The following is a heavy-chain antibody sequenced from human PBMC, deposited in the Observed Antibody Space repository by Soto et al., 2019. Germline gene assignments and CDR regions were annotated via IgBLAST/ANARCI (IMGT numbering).Heavy chain of an antibody. Sequence: PGGSLRLSXAASGLTFSSHAMSWVRQAPGKGLEWVSAISGSGTNTYYADSVQGRFTISRDNFKNTLYLQMNSLRAEDTAVYYCASTKDRAWAFDYWGQGTLVTVSS. CDR3: ASTKDRAWAFDY. CDR1: GLTFSSHA. V-gene: IGHV3-23*01. D-gene: IGHD7-27*01. CDR2: ISGSGTNT. J-gene: IGHJ4*02.